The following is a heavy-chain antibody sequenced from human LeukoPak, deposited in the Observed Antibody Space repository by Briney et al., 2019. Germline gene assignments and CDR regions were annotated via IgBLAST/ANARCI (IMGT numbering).Heavy chain of an antibody. D-gene: IGHD3-10*01. CDR2: IYSDESNT. CDR3: AKGAKLPSITMIRGVRVYSYMDV. V-gene: IGHV3-74*01. CDR1: GFTFSNYW. J-gene: IGHJ6*03. Sequence: PGGSLRLSCAASGFTFSNYWMHWVRQVPGKGLVWVSRIYSDESNTNYADSVKGRFTISRDNSKNTLYLQMNSLRDEDTAVYYCAKGAKLPSITMIRGVRVYSYMDVWGKGTTVTISS.